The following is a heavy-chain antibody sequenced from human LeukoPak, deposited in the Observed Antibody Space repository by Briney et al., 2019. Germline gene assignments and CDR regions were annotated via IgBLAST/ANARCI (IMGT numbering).Heavy chain of an antibody. D-gene: IGHD7-27*01. J-gene: IGHJ4*02. CDR1: GDSVSSNSSA. Sequence: PSQTLSLTCAISGDSVSSNSSAWNWITQSPSRGLEWLGRTYYRSKWYNEYAISVKSTITINADTYKNQFSLQLNSVSPEDRAVYYCARELTGFDYWGQGTLVTVSS. CDR3: ARELTGFDY. V-gene: IGHV6-1*01. CDR2: TYYRSKWYN.